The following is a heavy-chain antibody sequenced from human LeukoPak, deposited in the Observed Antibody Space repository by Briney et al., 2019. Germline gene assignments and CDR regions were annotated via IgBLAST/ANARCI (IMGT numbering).Heavy chain of an antibody. V-gene: IGHV3-21*06. CDR1: GFSFSGYS. CDR3: ARGAFDCPGRDCFDY. D-gene: IGHD3-9*01. J-gene: IGHJ4*02. Sequence: GGSLRLSCAASGFSFSGYSMNWVRQAPGKGLEWVSSISSRSTYIYYADSLKGRFTISRDNAKNSLHLQMKGLRVEDTAVYYCARGAFDCPGRDCFDYWGQGTQVTVSS. CDR2: ISSRSTYI.